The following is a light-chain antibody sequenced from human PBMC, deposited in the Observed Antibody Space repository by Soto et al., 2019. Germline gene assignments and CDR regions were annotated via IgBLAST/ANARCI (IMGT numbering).Light chain of an antibody. J-gene: IGKJ1*01. CDR2: DAS. CDR3: QQRTNWPPT. V-gene: IGKV3-11*01. Sequence: ETVLTQSPATLSLSPGERATLSCRASESVNNYLAWYQHKPGQAPRLLIYDASSRATGIPARFSGTGSGTDFTLIISSLEPEDFAVYNCQQRTNWPPTFGQGTKVEIK. CDR1: ESVNNY.